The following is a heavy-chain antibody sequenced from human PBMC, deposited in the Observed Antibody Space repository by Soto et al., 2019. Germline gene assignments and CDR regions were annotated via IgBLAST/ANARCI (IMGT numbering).Heavy chain of an antibody. CDR1: GGSVSSYY. J-gene: IGHJ4*02. D-gene: IGHD3-10*01. CDR3: ARGWEYYYGSGSYYLDY. V-gene: IGHV4-59*02. CDR2: SHYSGNT. Sequence: QVQLQESGPGLVKPSETLSLTCTVSGGSVSSYYWNWIRQPPGKGLEWIGYSHYSGNTNYNPSLHSRVTISVDTSNKQFSLKLNSVTAADTAVYYCARGWEYYYGSGSYYLDYWGQGTLVTVSS.